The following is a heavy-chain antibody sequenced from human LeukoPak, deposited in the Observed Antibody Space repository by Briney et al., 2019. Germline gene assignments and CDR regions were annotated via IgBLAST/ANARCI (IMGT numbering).Heavy chain of an antibody. V-gene: IGHV3-30*19. CDR1: GFSLSRNG. D-gene: IGHD1-1*01. J-gene: IGHJ3*01. Sequence: GGSLRLSCATSGFSLSRNGMHWVRQAPGQGLEWVAFILSDGSYEYYADSVKGRFTISRDTSRNTLFLQMNSLRTEDMATYFCARRGTDASFSFFDVWGQGTMVTVSS. CDR3: ARRGTDASFSFFDV. CDR2: ILSDGSYE.